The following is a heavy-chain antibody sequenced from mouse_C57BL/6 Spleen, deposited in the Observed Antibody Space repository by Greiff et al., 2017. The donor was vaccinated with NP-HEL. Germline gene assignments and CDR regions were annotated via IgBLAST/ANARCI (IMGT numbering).Heavy chain of an antibody. Sequence: EVKLMESGGDLVKPGGSLKLSCAASGFTFSSYGMSWVRQTPDKRLEWVATISSGGSYTYYPDSVKGRFTISRDNAKNTLYLQMSSLKSEDTAMYYCAKWEGTWFAYWGQGTLVTVSA. D-gene: IGHD1-3*01. CDR3: AKWEGTWFAY. V-gene: IGHV5-6*01. J-gene: IGHJ3*01. CDR2: ISSGGSYT. CDR1: GFTFSSYG.